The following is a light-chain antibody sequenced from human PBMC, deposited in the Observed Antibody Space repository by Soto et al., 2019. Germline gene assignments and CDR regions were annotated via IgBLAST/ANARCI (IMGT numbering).Light chain of an antibody. CDR1: QSVRSSN. V-gene: IGKV3-20*01. CDR2: GAS. J-gene: IGKJ1*01. Sequence: EIVLTQSPGTLSLSPGERATLSCRASQSVRSSNLAWYQQKPGQAPRLLIFGASSRATGIPDRFSGSGSGTDFTLTISRLEPEDFAVYYCQQYVTSPRTFGQGTTVEV. CDR3: QQYVTSPRT.